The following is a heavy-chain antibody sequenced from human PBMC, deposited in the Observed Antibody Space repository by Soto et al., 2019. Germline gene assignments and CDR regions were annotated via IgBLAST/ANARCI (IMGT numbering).Heavy chain of an antibody. J-gene: IGHJ5*02. CDR1: GGSVSSSSYY. CDR2: VCYSGST. D-gene: IGHD2-2*01. V-gene: IGHV4-39*07. CDR3: AREGYCSSTGCRKNWFDP. Sequence: SETLSLTCTVSGGSVSSSSYYWGWVRQPPGKGLEWIGSVCYSGSTYYNPSLESRVTISVDTSKNQFSLKLSSVTAADTAVYYCAREGYCSSTGCRKNWFDPWGQGTLVTVSS.